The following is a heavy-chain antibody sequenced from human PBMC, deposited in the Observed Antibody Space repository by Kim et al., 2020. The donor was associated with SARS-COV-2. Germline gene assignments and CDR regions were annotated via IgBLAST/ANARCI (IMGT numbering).Heavy chain of an antibody. D-gene: IGHD1-1*01. CDR3: AQGTSERG. CDR1: GFTFSNSG. J-gene: IGHJ4*02. V-gene: IGHV3-23*01. Sequence: GGSLRLSCAASGFTFSNSGMTWVRQAPGKGLEWVSSITGSGGSTYYAESVKGRFTISRDNSKNTLYLQMNSLRVEDTAVYYCAQGTSERGWGPGTLVTVSS. CDR2: ITGSGGST.